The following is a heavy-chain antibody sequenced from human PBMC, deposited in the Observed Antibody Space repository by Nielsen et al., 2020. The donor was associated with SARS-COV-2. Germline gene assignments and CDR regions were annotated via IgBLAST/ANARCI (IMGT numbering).Heavy chain of an antibody. Sequence: ASVKVSCKVSGRTLTELAMHWVRQASGKGLEWMGDFDPEDGETFYAQKFQGRVSMTEDTSTDIAYMELSSLTSEDTGVYYCTAGMVRGVIDYWGQGSLVTVSS. CDR3: TAGMVRGVIDY. CDR2: FDPEDGET. D-gene: IGHD3-10*01. V-gene: IGHV1-24*01. CDR1: GRTLTELA. J-gene: IGHJ4*02.